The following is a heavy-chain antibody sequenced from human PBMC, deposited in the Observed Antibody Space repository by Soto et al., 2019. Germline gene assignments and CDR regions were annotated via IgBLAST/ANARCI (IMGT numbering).Heavy chain of an antibody. CDR3: AKDTRIAARPIGYFYH. J-gene: IGHJ4*02. D-gene: IGHD6-6*01. CDR2: LSGSSLTV. Sequence: EVQLLESGGGLVQPGGSLRLTCAASGFTFGSYGMSWVRQAPGKGLEWVSSLSGSSLTVYYADSVKGRFTISRDNSDNTLFLEMTSLRAEDTAFYYCAKDTRIAARPIGYFYHWGQGTLVTVSS. V-gene: IGHV3-23*01. CDR1: GFTFGSYG.